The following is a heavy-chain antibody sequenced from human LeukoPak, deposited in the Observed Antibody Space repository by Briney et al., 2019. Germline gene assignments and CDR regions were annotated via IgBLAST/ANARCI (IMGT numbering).Heavy chain of an antibody. CDR3: ARRGPNAPFDY. CDR2: IYPGDSDT. CDR1: GYSFANYW. Sequence: GESLKISCKGSGYSFANYWIGWVRQMPGKGLEWMGIIYPGDSDTRYSPSFQGQVTISAGKSMSTAYLQWSTLKASDTAMYYCARRGPNAPFDYWGQGTLVTVSS. D-gene: IGHD2-8*01. V-gene: IGHV5-51*01. J-gene: IGHJ4*02.